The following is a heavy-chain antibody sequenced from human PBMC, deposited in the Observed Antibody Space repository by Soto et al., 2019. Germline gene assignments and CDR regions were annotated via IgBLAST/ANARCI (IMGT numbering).Heavy chain of an antibody. CDR3: ARNGGGFGELLLNSYDAFDL. Sequence: QEQLVESGGGVVQPGTSLRLSCTASGFSFSTYAMYWVRQAPGKGLEWVAIISYDGSNAQYADSVKGRFTVARDNSKNTLDLQMHSLRAEDTPVYSCARNGGGFGELLLNSYDAFDLWGQGKLVTVSS. V-gene: IGHV3-30*04. CDR1: GFSFSTYA. D-gene: IGHD3-10*01. J-gene: IGHJ3*01. CDR2: ISYDGSNA.